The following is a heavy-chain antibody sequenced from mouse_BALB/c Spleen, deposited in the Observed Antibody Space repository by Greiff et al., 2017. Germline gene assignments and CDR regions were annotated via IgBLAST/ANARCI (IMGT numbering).Heavy chain of an antibody. CDR3: TRYDYDRRFAY. V-gene: IGHV1-15*01. CDR1: GYTFTDYE. D-gene: IGHD2-4*01. CDR2: IDPETGGT. Sequence: GQLQQSGAELVRPGASVTLSCKASGYTFTDYEMHWVKQTPVHGLEWIGAIDPETGGTAYNQKFKGKATLTADKSSSTAYMELRSLTSEDSAVYYCTRYDYDRRFAYWGQGTLVTVSA. J-gene: IGHJ3*01.